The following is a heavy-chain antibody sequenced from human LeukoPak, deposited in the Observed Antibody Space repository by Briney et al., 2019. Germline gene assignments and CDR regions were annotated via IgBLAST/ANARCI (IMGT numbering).Heavy chain of an antibody. V-gene: IGHV3-13*01. CDR2: IGTAGDT. D-gene: IGHD5-18*01. CDR1: GFTFSSYD. CDR3: ARGGGYSYSWFDP. J-gene: IGHJ5*02. Sequence: GGSLRLSCAASGFTFSSYDMHWVRQATGKGLERVSAIGTAGDTYYPGSVKGRFTISRENAKNSLYLQMNSLRAEDTAVYYCARGGGYSYSWFDPWGQGTLVTVSS.